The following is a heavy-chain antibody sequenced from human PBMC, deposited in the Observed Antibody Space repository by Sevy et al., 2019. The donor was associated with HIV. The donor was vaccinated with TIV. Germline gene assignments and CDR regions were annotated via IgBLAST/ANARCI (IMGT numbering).Heavy chain of an antibody. J-gene: IGHJ4*02. CDR2: LSFGCGKI. CDR1: GFPFNIYS. V-gene: IGHV3-23*01. D-gene: IGHD2-8*01. CDR3: AREGRTKPHDY. Sequence: GGSLRLSCATSGFPFNIYSMSWVRQAPGKGLEWVSTLSFGCGKINYADSVKGRFTISRKNSENTLYLEMNSLRAEDTALYFCAREGRTKPHDYWGRGTLVTVSS.